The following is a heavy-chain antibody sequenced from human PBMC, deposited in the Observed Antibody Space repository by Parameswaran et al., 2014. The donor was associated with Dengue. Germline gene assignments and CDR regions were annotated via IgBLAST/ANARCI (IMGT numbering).Heavy chain of an antibody. D-gene: IGHD3-3*01. Sequence: WIRQPPGKGLEWVSVIYSGGSTYYADSVKGRFAISRHNSKNTLYLQMNSLRAEDTAVYYCARDGYYDFWSGRWGVMDVWGQGTTVTVS. CDR3: ARDGYYDFWSGRWGVMDV. V-gene: IGHV3-53*04. J-gene: IGHJ6*02. CDR2: IYSGGST.